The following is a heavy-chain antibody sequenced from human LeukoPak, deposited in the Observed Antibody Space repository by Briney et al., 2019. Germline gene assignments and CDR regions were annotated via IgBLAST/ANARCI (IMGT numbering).Heavy chain of an antibody. Sequence: SETLSLTCAVSGGSISSSNWWSWVRQPPGKGLEWIGEIYHSGSTNYNPSLKSRVTISVDTSKNQFSLKLSSVTAADTAVYYCARVLSGSYCDYWGQGTLVTVSS. CDR3: ARVLSGSYCDY. CDR1: GGSISSSNW. V-gene: IGHV4-4*02. CDR2: IYHSGST. J-gene: IGHJ4*02. D-gene: IGHD1-26*01.